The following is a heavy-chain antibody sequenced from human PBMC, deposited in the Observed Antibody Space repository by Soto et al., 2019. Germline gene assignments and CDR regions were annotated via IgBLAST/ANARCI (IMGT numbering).Heavy chain of an antibody. CDR2: INWNGGST. D-gene: IGHD1-26*01. J-gene: IGHJ6*02. Sequence: GGSLRLSCAASGCTFDDYGMSWVRQAPGKGLEWVSGINWNGGSTGYADSVKGRFTISRDNAKNSLYLQMNSLRAEDTALYYCARRRVGIGGVHYYYYGMDVWGQGTTVTVSS. CDR1: GCTFDDYG. CDR3: ARRRVGIGGVHYYYYGMDV. V-gene: IGHV3-20*04.